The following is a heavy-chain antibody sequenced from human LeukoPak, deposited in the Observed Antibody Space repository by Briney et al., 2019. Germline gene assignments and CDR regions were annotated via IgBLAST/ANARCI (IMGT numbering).Heavy chain of an antibody. V-gene: IGHV3-21*01. J-gene: IGHJ6*03. CDR1: GFTFSSYS. Sequence: PGGSLRLSCAASGFTFSSYSMNWVRQAPGKGLEWVSSISSSSSYIYYADSVKGRFTISRDNSKNTLYLQMNSLRAEDTAVYYCAKDRRSEYYYMDVWGKGTTVTVSS. CDR2: ISSSSSYI. CDR3: AKDRRSEYYYMDV.